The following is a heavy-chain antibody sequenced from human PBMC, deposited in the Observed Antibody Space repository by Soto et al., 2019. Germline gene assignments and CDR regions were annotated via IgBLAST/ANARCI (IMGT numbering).Heavy chain of an antibody. V-gene: IGHV1-18*01. D-gene: IGHD2-2*01. CDR1: GYSFTSYG. CDR2: ISAYNGNT. Sequence: QVQLVQSGAEVKKPGASVKVSCKASGYSFTSYGISWVRQAPGQGLEWMGWISAYNGNTNYAQKLQGRVTMTTDTSTSKAYRERRSLRSDGTAVYYCARALSYHPGQYYFDYWGQGTLVTVSS. J-gene: IGHJ4*02. CDR3: ARALSYHPGQYYFDY.